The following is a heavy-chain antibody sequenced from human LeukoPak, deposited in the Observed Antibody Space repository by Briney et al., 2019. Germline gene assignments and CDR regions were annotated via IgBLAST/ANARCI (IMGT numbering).Heavy chain of an antibody. CDR3: TRGFDS. CDR1: GYSISSGYF. Sequence: PSETLSLTCTVSGYSISSGYFWGWIRQPPRKGLECIGTISHTGNSYYIPSLKSRLTLSIDTSKNQFSLKLTSVTAADTAVYYCTRGFDSWGQGTLVTVSS. CDR2: ISHTGNS. V-gene: IGHV4-38-2*02. J-gene: IGHJ4*02.